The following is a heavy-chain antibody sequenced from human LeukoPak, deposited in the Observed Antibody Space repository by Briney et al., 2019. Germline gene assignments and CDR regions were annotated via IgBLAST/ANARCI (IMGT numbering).Heavy chain of an antibody. CDR3: ARSSGWYAPAIDY. CDR1: GYTFTTYD. V-gene: IGHV1-18*01. CDR2: ISGSNGNR. J-gene: IGHJ4*02. D-gene: IGHD6-19*01. Sequence: ASVKVSCKASGYTFTTYDFTWVRQAPGQGLEWMGWISGSNGNRNYAQKLQGRVTMTTDTSTGTAYMELRSLRSDDTAVYYCARSSGWYAPAIDYWGQGTLVTVSS.